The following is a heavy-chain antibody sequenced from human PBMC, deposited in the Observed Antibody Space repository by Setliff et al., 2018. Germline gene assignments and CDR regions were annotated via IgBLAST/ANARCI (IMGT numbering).Heavy chain of an antibody. CDR3: ARLPRTVTHFDY. J-gene: IGHJ4*02. CDR1: GVSIRSYY. D-gene: IGHD4-17*01. Sequence: SETLSLTCTVSGVSIRSYYWSWIRQPPGKGLEWIGYIFYSGSSNYNPSLPSRVSISVDTSKNQLSLKLDSLTAADTAVYFCARLPRTVTHFDYWGQGALVTVSS. V-gene: IGHV4-59*01. CDR2: IFYSGSS.